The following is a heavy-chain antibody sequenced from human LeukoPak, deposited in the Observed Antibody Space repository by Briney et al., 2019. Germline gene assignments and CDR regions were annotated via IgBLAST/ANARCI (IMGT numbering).Heavy chain of an antibody. V-gene: IGHV4-34*01. CDR2: IDHSGST. CDR1: RGSFSGGSFSGYS. Sequence: SETLSLTCVVYRGSFSGGSFSGYSSSWLRQPPGKGLEWIGEIDHSGSTNYNPSLKSRVTLSLDTSKNQFSLKLSSVAAADTAVYYCARKLGIAATGYFQHWGQGTLVTVSS. CDR3: ARKLGIAATGYFQH. D-gene: IGHD6-13*01. J-gene: IGHJ1*01.